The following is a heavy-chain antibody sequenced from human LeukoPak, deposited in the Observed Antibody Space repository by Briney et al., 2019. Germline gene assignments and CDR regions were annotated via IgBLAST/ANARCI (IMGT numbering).Heavy chain of an antibody. D-gene: IGHD3-22*01. Sequence: ASVKVSCKASGYTFTSYDINWVRQATGQGLEWMGWMNPNSGNTGYAQKFQGRVTMTRNTSISTAYMELSSLRSEDTAVYYCARGTTHDSHPDYWGQGTLVTVSS. V-gene: IGHV1-8*02. J-gene: IGHJ4*02. CDR2: MNPNSGNT. CDR1: GYTFTSYD. CDR3: ARGTTHDSHPDY.